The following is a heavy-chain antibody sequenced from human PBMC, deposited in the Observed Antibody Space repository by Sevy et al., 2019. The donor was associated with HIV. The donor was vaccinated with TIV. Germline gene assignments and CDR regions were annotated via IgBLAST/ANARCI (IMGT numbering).Heavy chain of an antibody. CDR3: TTGPDYGGNFGY. J-gene: IGHJ4*02. Sequence: GGSLRLSCAASGFTFSNAWMSWVRQAPGKGLEWVGRIKSKSDGETTDYAAPVKGRFSISRDDSKNTLYLQMNSLKTEDTAVYYCTTGPDYGGNFGYWGLGTLVTVSS. CDR2: IKSKSDGETT. D-gene: IGHD4-17*01. V-gene: IGHV3-15*01. CDR1: GFTFSNAW.